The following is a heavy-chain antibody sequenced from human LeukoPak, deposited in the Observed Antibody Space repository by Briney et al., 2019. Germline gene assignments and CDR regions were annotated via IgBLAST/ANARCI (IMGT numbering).Heavy chain of an antibody. J-gene: IGHJ6*02. CDR2: IYYSGST. Sequence: SETLSLTCTVSVGSISSSSYYWGWIRQPPGKGLEWIGSIYYSGSTYYNPSLKSRVTISVDTSKNQFSLKLSSVTAADTAVYYCASRMVQPQYYYYGMDVWGQGTTVTVSS. V-gene: IGHV4-39*01. D-gene: IGHD2-15*01. CDR3: ASRMVQPQYYYYGMDV. CDR1: VGSISSSSYY.